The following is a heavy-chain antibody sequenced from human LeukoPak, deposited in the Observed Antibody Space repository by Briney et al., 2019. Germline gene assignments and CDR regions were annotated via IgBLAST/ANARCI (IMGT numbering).Heavy chain of an antibody. V-gene: IGHV3-30*04. Sequence: SGGSLRLSCAASGFTFSSYAMHWVRQAPGKGLEWVALISYNGRNNYYADSVKGRFTISRDNSKNTLYLQVSSLRTEDTAVYFCAKDNRGYFDFWGQGTLVTVSS. CDR2: ISYNGRNN. D-gene: IGHD3-16*01. CDR1: GFTFSSYA. CDR3: AKDNRGYFDF. J-gene: IGHJ4*02.